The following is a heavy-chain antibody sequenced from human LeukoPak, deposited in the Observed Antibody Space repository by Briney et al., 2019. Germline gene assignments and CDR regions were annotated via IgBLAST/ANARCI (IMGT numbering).Heavy chain of an antibody. CDR2: VSSDGTT. D-gene: IGHD3/OR15-3a*01. CDR1: GDSVTHY. Sequence: SETLSLTCSVSGDSVTHYWSWLRQPPGKGLEWIGYVSSDGTTNYSPSLRSRVIMSVDTAENSFSLTLRSLTAADPAVYFCVRLDCFRDGCYNYWSQGTLVTVSS. V-gene: IGHV4-59*08. J-gene: IGHJ4*02. CDR3: VRLDCFRDGCYNY.